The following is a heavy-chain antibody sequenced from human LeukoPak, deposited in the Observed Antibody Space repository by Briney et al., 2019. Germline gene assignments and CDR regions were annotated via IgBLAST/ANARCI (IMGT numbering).Heavy chain of an antibody. J-gene: IGHJ4*02. CDR3: VSFYEAY. Sequence: GGSLRLSCAASGNYWMHWVRQAPGKGLVWVSHINNDGSWTSYADSVKGRFTISKDNAKNTVYLQMNNLRAEDTAIYYCVSFYEAYWGRGTLVTVSS. V-gene: IGHV3-74*01. CDR1: GNYW. CDR2: INNDGSWT. D-gene: IGHD2/OR15-2a*01.